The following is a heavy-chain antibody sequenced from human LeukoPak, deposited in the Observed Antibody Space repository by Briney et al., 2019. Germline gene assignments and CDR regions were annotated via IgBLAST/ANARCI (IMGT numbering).Heavy chain of an antibody. V-gene: IGHV4-34*01. J-gene: IGHJ5*02. CDR3: ARGYRGAVWFDP. Sequence: PSETLSLTCAVYGGSFSGYYWSWIRQPPGKGLEWIGEINHSGSTNYNPSLKSRVTISVDTSKNQFSLKLSSVTAADTAVYYCARGYRGAVWFDPWGQGTLVTVSS. D-gene: IGHD3-10*01. CDR2: INHSGST. CDR1: GGSFSGYY.